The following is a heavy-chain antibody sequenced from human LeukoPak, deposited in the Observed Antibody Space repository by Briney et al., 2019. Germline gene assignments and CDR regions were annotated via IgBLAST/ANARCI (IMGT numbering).Heavy chain of an antibody. V-gene: IGHV3-30*18. D-gene: IGHD6-19*01. J-gene: IGHJ4*02. Sequence: GGSLRLSCVASGFTFSSYGLHWVRQAPGKGLEWVAVISYDGSNKYYADSVRGRFSISRDNSKNSLYLQMNSLRAEGTAVYYCAKEARGYSSGWYYFDQWGQGTLVTVSS. CDR2: ISYDGSNK. CDR1: GFTFSSYG. CDR3: AKEARGYSSGWYYFDQ.